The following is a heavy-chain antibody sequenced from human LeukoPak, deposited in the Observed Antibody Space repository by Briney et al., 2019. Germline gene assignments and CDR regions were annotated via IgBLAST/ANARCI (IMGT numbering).Heavy chain of an antibody. CDR2: IYSDNT. J-gene: IGHJ6*03. D-gene: IGHD3-10*01. CDR1: GFTVSSNS. V-gene: IGHV3-53*01. CDR3: ARGTPERGSENYYMGYYYMDV. Sequence: GGSLRLSCTVSGFTVSSNSMSWVRQAPGKGLEWVSFIYSDNTHYSDSVKGRFTISRDNSKNTLYLQMNSLRAEDTAVYYCARGTPERGSENYYMGYYYMDVWGKGTTVTISS.